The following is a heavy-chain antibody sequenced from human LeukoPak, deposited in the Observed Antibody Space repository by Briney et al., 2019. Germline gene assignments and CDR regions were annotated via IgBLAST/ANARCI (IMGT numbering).Heavy chain of an antibody. CDR3: AHMIYSNSYFDY. D-gene: IGHD4-11*01. V-gene: IGHV2-5*02. CDR2: IYWDDDK. Sequence: SGPTLVKPTQPLTLTCTFSGFSLRTSGVGGGWIRQPPGRALEGLALIYWDDDKRYSPSLKSRLTITQDTSRNQVVLTMTNMDPVDTATYYCAHMIYSNSYFDYWGQGTLVTVSS. CDR1: GFSLRTSGVG. J-gene: IGHJ4*02.